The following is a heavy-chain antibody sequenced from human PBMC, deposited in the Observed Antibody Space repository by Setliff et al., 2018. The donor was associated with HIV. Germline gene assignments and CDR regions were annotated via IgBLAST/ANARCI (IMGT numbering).Heavy chain of an antibody. CDR3: AREHDYSNYRRLDS. J-gene: IGHJ4*02. CDR1: GDSIRGYY. CDR2: VFYTGFA. D-gene: IGHD4-4*01. V-gene: IGHV4-59*12. Sequence: SETLSLTCTVSGDSIRGYYWSWIRQPPGKGLEWMGYVFYTGFAAYNPSLKSRLTISVDTSKNQFSLKLTSVTAADTAVYYCAREHDYSNYRRLDSWGQGILVTVSS.